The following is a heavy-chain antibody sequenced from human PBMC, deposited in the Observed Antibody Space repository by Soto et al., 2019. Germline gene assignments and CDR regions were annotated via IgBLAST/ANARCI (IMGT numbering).Heavy chain of an antibody. V-gene: IGHV3-23*01. Sequence: EVQLLESWGGLVQPGGSLRLSCAASGFTFSSYAMSWVRQAPGKGLEWVSAISGSGGSTYYADSVKGRFTISRDNSKNTLYLQMNSLRAEDTAVYYCAKVRPTPVDIGAGVIRTSAGSYYGMDVWGQGTTVTVSS. CDR1: GFTFSSYA. CDR3: AKVRPTPVDIGAGVIRTSAGSYYGMDV. J-gene: IGHJ6*02. CDR2: ISGSGGST. D-gene: IGHD5-12*01.